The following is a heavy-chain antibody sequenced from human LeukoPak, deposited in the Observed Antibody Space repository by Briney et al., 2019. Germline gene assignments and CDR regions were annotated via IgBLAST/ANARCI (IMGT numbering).Heavy chain of an antibody. D-gene: IGHD3-10*01. Sequence: GESLKISCKGSGYSFTSYWVGWVRQVPGKGLEWMGIIYPGDSDTRYSPSFQGQVTISADKSISTAYLQWSSLKASDTAMYYCARHSYGESHPPDYWGQGTLVTVSS. CDR1: GYSFTSYW. CDR3: ARHSYGESHPPDY. J-gene: IGHJ4*02. CDR2: IYPGDSDT. V-gene: IGHV5-51*01.